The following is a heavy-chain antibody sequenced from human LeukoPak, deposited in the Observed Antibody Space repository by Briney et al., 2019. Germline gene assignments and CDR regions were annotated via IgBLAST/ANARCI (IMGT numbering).Heavy chain of an antibody. CDR1: GFTFSSYG. CDR3: ARGVGSGWYPYYYYGMDV. V-gene: IGHV3-33*01. D-gene: IGHD6-19*01. Sequence: GGSLRLSCAASGFTFSSYGMHWVRQAPGKGLEGVAVIWYDGSNKYYADSVKGRFTISRDNSKNTLYLQMNSLRAEDTAVYYCARGVGSGWYPYYYYGMDVWGQGTTVTVSS. CDR2: IWYDGSNK. J-gene: IGHJ6*02.